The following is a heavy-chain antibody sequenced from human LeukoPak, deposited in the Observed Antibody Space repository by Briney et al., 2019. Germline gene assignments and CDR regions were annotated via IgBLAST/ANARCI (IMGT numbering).Heavy chain of an antibody. CDR3: ARGGSLFDY. Sequence: GGSLRLSCAASGFTFSNYEMNWVRQAPGKGLEWVSYISSSDSTIYYADSVKGRFTISRDNAKNSLYLQMNSLRAEDTAVYYCARGGSLFDYWGQGTLVTVSS. CDR1: GFTFSNYE. J-gene: IGHJ4*02. CDR2: ISSSDSTI. D-gene: IGHD3-16*01. V-gene: IGHV3-48*03.